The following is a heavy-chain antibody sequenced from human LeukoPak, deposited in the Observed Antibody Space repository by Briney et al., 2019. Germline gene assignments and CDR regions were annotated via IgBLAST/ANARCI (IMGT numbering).Heavy chain of an antibody. CDR3: ARARGSYRDDTFDI. V-gene: IGHV4-38-2*01. D-gene: IGHD1-26*01. CDR2: IYHSGST. CDR1: GYSISSGYY. J-gene: IGHJ3*02. Sequence: PSETLSLTCAVSGYSISSGYYWGWIRPPPGKGLEWIGSIYHSGSTYYNPSLKSRVTISVDTSKNQFSLKLSSVTAADTAVYYCARARGSYRDDTFDIWGQGTMVTVSS.